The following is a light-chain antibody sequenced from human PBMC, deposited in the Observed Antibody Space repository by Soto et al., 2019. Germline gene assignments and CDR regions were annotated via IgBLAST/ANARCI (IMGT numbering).Light chain of an antibody. Sequence: DIQMTQSPSTLSASVGDRVNITCRASQSIDNWLAWYQQKPGKAPKFLIYEASTLEGGVPSRFRGSGSGTAFPLNISRLQPDDFATYYCQQYTAYPWTFGQGTKVEIK. J-gene: IGKJ1*01. CDR3: QQYTAYPWT. CDR1: QSIDNW. V-gene: IGKV1-5*03. CDR2: EAS.